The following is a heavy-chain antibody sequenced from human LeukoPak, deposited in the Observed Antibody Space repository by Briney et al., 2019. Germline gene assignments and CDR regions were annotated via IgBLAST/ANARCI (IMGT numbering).Heavy chain of an antibody. Sequence: SETLSLTCTVSYGSISGYWCSWIRQPPGKELEWIGYIYYTGSTNYNPSLNSRVTMSVDTSKNQFSLKLSSVTAADTAVYSCARGDTRGNDIWGQGTMVTVSS. J-gene: IGHJ3*02. CDR3: ARGDTRGNDI. D-gene: IGHD1-26*01. CDR1: YGSISGYW. V-gene: IGHV4-59*01. CDR2: IYYTGST.